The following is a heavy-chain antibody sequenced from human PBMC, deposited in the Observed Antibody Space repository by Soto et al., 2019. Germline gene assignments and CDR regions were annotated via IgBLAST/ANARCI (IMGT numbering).Heavy chain of an antibody. Sequence: QVQLVQSGAEARKPGSSVKISCTVSGDSFSSYTLTWVRQAPGQGLEWMGGIIPIFHSTIYSQRFKGRVTFTADDSNNTAYLQLTTLRFDDTAIYYCARPSGLLGQYSALPAFWGQGTLVSVSS. CDR1: GDSFSSYT. CDR2: IIPIFHST. J-gene: IGHJ4*02. V-gene: IGHV1-69*19. D-gene: IGHD5-12*01. CDR3: ARPSGLLGQYSALPAF.